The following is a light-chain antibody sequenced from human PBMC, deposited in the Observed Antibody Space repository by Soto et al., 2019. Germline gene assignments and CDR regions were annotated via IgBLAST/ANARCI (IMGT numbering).Light chain of an antibody. CDR2: DVS. Sequence: QSVLTQPRSVSWSPGQSVTISCTGTSSDVGGYNYVSWYQQHPGKAPKLMIYDVSKRPSGVPDRFSGSKSGNTASLTISGLQAEDEADYYCCSYAGSYTFVFGTGTKVNV. CDR3: CSYAGSYTFV. J-gene: IGLJ1*01. CDR1: SSDVGGYNY. V-gene: IGLV2-11*01.